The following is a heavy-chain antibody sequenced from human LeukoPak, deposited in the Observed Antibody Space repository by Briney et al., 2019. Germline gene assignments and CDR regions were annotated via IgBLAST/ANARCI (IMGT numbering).Heavy chain of an antibody. Sequence: SEALSLTCAVSSYSISSGSYWGWIRQSPGKGLEWVGSIFHSGNSYYNPSLKSRLTMSVDTSKNQFSLKLTSVTAADTALYYCARVTYVDDMLYQYFDYWGQGILVTVSS. CDR3: ARVTYVDDMLYQYFDY. CDR1: SYSISSGSY. V-gene: IGHV4-38-2*01. CDR2: IFHSGNS. D-gene: IGHD4-17*01. J-gene: IGHJ4*02.